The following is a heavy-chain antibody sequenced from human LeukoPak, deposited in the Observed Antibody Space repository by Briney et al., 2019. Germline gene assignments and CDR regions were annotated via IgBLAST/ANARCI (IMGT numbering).Heavy chain of an antibody. CDR1: GFTFSSYE. CDR2: ISSSGSTI. J-gene: IGHJ3*02. Sequence: GGSLRLSCAASGFTFSSYEMNWVRQAQGKGLEWVSYISSSGSTIYYAGSVKGRFTISRDNAKNSLYLQMNSLRAEDTAVYYCAREGLGIVVVPAVTHDAFDIWGQGTMVTVSS. V-gene: IGHV3-48*03. D-gene: IGHD2-2*03. CDR3: AREGLGIVVVPAVTHDAFDI.